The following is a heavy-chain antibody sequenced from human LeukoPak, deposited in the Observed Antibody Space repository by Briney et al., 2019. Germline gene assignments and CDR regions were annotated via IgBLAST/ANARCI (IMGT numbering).Heavy chain of an antibody. CDR3: ARRGHGYGSPFDY. CDR2: ISSSGSTI. J-gene: IGHJ4*02. Sequence: GGSLRLSCAASGFTFSDYYMSWIRQAPGKGLEWVSYISSSGSTIYYADSVKGRFTISRDNSKNTLDLQMNSLRAEDTAVYYCARRGHGYGSPFDYWGQGTLVTVSS. D-gene: IGHD5-18*01. CDR1: GFTFSDYY. V-gene: IGHV3-11*04.